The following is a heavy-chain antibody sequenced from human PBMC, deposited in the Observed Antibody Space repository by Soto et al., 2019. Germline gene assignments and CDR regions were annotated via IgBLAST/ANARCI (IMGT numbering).Heavy chain of an antibody. V-gene: IGHV3-23*01. J-gene: IGHJ4*02. Sequence: EVQLLESGGGLVQPGGSLRVSCAASGFPFSNHAMSWVRQAPGKGLEWVSGISDGGDLIYYADSVKGRFTISRDNSKNTLYLQMNSLRAEDTAVYYCAKDHYGGNQGYWGQGTLVTVSS. CDR3: AKDHYGGNQGY. CDR1: GFPFSNHA. D-gene: IGHD4-17*01. CDR2: ISDGGDLI.